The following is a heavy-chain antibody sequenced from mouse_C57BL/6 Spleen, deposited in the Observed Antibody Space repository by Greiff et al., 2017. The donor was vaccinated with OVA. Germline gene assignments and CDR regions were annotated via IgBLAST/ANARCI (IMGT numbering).Heavy chain of an antibody. CDR1: GFTFSSYA. CDR2: ISDGGSYT. D-gene: IGHD3-2*02. CDR3: ARDYSSGYYFDY. Sequence: DVMLVESGGGLVKPGGSLKLSCAASGFTFSSYAMSWVRQTPEKRLEWVATISDGGSYTYYPDNVKGRFTISRDNAKNNLYLQLSHLKSEDTAMYYCARDYSSGYYFDYGGQGTTLTVSS. V-gene: IGHV5-4*01. J-gene: IGHJ2*01.